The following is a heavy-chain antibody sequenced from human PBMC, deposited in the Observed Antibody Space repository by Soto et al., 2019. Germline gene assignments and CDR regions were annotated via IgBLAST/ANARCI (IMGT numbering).Heavy chain of an antibody. J-gene: IGHJ4*02. V-gene: IGHV3-9*01. CDR3: AKDWDYDSSGDFDY. Sequence: EVQLVESGGGLVQPGRSLRLSCAASGFTFDDYAMHWVRQAPGKGLEWVSGISWNSGSIGYADSVKGRFTISRDNAKSCLYLQMNSLRAEDTALYYCAKDWDYDSSGDFDYWGQGTLVTVSS. D-gene: IGHD3-22*01. CDR1: GFTFDDYA. CDR2: ISWNSGSI.